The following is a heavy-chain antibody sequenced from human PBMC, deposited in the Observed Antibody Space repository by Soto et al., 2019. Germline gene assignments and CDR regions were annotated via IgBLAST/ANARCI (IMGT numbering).Heavy chain of an antibody. Sequence: SETLSLTCTVSGGSISSYYWSWIRQPPGKGLEWIGYIYYSGSTNYHPSLKSRVTISVDTSKNRFSLKLSSVTAADTAVYYCARQLATTLDYWGQGTLVTVSS. CDR2: IYYSGST. D-gene: IGHD5-12*01. J-gene: IGHJ4*02. CDR3: ARQLATTLDY. CDR1: GGSISSYY. V-gene: IGHV4-59*08.